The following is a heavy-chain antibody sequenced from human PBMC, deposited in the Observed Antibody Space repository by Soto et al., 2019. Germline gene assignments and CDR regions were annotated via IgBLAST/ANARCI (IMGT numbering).Heavy chain of an antibody. CDR1: GFTFSSYW. Sequence: GGSLRLSCAASGFTFSSYWMSWVRQAPGKGLEWVANIKQDGSEKYYVDSVKGRFTISRDNAKNSLYLQMNSLRAEDTAVYYCAREYGSGSYYNGWFSYYYYYMDVWGKGTTVTVSS. V-gene: IGHV3-7*01. CDR3: AREYGSGSYYNGWFSYYYYYMDV. D-gene: IGHD3-10*01. CDR2: IKQDGSEK. J-gene: IGHJ6*03.